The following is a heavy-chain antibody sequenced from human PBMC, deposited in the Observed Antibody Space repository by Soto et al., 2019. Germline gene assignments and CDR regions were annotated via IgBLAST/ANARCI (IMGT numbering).Heavy chain of an antibody. CDR1: GFTFSSYG. CDR3: ARDQVAGTYYYYYGMDV. Sequence: QVQLGESGGGVVQPGRSLRLSCAASGFTFSSYGMHWVRQAPGKGLEWVAVIWYDGSNKYYADSVKGRFTISRDNSKNTLYLQMNSLRAEDTAVYYCARDQVAGTYYYYYGMDVWGQGTTVTVSS. V-gene: IGHV3-33*01. D-gene: IGHD6-19*01. CDR2: IWYDGSNK. J-gene: IGHJ6*02.